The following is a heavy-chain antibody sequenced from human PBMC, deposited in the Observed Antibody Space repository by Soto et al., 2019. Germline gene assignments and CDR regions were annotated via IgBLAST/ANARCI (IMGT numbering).Heavy chain of an antibody. D-gene: IGHD5-18*01. CDR1: GCSISSSNW. J-gene: IGHJ5*02. CDR2: IYHSGST. V-gene: IGHV4-4*02. Sequence: PSETLSLTCAVSGCSISSSNWWSWVRQPPGKGLEWIGEIYHSGSTNYNPSLKSRVTISVDKSKNQFSLKLSSVTAADTAVYYCARGRGYSYGQIKNWFDPWVQGTLVT. CDR3: ARGRGYSYGQIKNWFDP.